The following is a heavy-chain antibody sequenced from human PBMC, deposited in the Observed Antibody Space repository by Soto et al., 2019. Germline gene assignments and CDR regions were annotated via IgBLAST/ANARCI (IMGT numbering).Heavy chain of an antibody. CDR3: ARGSAVAGRTTEYFQH. CDR1: GFTFSSYS. D-gene: IGHD6-19*01. V-gene: IGHV3-21*01. Sequence: EVQLVESGGGLVKPGGSLRLSCAASGFTFSSYSMNWVRQAPGKGLEWVSSISSSSSYIYYADSVKGRFTISRDNAKNSLDLQMNSLRAEDTAVYYCARGSAVAGRTTEYFQHWGQGTLVTVSS. J-gene: IGHJ1*01. CDR2: ISSSSSYI.